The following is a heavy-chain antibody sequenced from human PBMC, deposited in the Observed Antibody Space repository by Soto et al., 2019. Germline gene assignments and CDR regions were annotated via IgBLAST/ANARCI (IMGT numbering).Heavy chain of an antibody. CDR1: GFSLRSYG. CDR2: ISLSGSTI. CDR3: ARRRYSSGWADY. Sequence: GGSLRLSCAVSGFSLRSYGMNWVRQAPGKGLEWVSYISLSGSTIHYADSVKGRFTISRDVAENSVYLQMNSLRDEDTAVYYRARRRYSSGWADYWGQGTLVTVYS. D-gene: IGHD6-19*01. V-gene: IGHV3-48*02. J-gene: IGHJ4*02.